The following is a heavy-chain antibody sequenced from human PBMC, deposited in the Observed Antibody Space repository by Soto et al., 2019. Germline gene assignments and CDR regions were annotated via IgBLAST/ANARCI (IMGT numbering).Heavy chain of an antibody. CDR2: IYYSGST. J-gene: IGHJ3*02. V-gene: IGHV4-31*03. CDR3: ARKDIVTVRGAFDI. D-gene: IGHD5-12*01. CDR1: GGSISSGGYY. Sequence: QVQLQESGPGLVKPSQTLSLTCTVSGGSISSGGYYWSWIRQHPGKGLEWIGDIYYSGSTYYNPSLKSRVTISVDTSKNQFSLKLSSVTAADTAVYYCARKDIVTVRGAFDIWGQGTMVTVSS.